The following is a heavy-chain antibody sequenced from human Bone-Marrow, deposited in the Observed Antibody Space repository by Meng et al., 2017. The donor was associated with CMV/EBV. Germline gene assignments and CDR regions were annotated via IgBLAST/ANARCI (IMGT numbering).Heavy chain of an antibody. J-gene: IGHJ3*02. CDR3: ARPDYGDKDAFDI. V-gene: IGHV1-18*04. CDR1: GYTFTSYY. Sequence: ASVKVSCKASGYTFTSYYMHWVRQAPGQGLEWMGWISPYNGNTNYAQNLQGRVTMTTDTSTSTAYMELRSLRSDDTAVYYCARPDYGDKDAFDIWGQGTMVTVSS. D-gene: IGHD4-17*01. CDR2: ISPYNGNT.